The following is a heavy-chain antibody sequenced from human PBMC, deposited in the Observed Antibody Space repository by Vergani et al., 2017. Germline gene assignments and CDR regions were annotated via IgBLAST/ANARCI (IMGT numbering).Heavy chain of an antibody. CDR3: AREELGTITIFGVVIIQGAFDI. CDR1: GYSISSGYY. D-gene: IGHD3-3*01. Sequence: QVQLQESGPGLVKPSETLSLTCAVSGYSISSGYYWGWIRQPPGKGLEWIGSIYHSGSTYYNPSLKSRVTISVDTSKNQFSLKLSSVTAADTAVYYCAREELGTITIFGVVIIQGAFDIWGQGTMVTVSS. V-gene: IGHV4-38-2*02. J-gene: IGHJ3*02. CDR2: IYHSGST.